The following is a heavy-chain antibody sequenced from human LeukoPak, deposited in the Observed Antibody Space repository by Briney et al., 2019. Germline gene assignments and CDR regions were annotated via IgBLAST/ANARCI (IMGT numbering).Heavy chain of an antibody. CDR3: AKDLALAGTGGGFDA. CDR2: ISGGGDKA. Sequence: GGSLRLSCAASGFTFTTYAINWVRQAPGKGLEWVSGISGGGDKAYYADSVNGRFTISRDNSKNTVSLQMSSLRAEATAPYYCAKDLALAGTGGGFDAWGQGTRVAVSS. CDR1: GFTFTTYA. V-gene: IGHV3-23*01. D-gene: IGHD6-19*01. J-gene: IGHJ3*01.